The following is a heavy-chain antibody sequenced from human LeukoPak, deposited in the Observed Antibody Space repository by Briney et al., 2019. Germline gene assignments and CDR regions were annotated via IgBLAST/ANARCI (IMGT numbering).Heavy chain of an antibody. V-gene: IGHV3-7*01. CDR2: IKQDGSEK. CDR1: GFTFSSYW. J-gene: IGHJ4*02. D-gene: IGHD6-13*01. CDR3: ARGNSSSWYLSPYFFDY. Sequence: GGSLRHSCAASGFTFSSYWMSWVRQAPGKGLEWVANIKQDGSEKYYVDSVKGRFTVSRDNAKNSLYLQMNSLRAEDTAVYYCARGNSSSWYLSPYFFDYWGQGTLVTVSS.